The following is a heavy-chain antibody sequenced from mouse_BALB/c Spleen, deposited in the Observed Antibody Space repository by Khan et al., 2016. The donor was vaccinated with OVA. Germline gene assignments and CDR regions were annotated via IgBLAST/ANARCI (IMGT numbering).Heavy chain of an antibody. V-gene: IGHV3-2*02. CDR3: ARTARIKY. D-gene: IGHD1-2*01. J-gene: IGHJ2*01. CDR1: GYSITSGYG. CDR2: ISYSGST. Sequence: EVQLQESGPGLVKPSQSLSLTCTVTGYSITSGYGWNWIRQFPGNKLEWMGYISYSGSTNYNPSLKSRISITRDTSKNQFYLQLNSVTTEDKATYYCARTARIKYWGQGTTLTVSS.